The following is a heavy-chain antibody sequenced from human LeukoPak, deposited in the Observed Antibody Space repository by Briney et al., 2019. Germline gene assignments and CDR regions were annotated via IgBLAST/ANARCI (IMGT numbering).Heavy chain of an antibody. CDR3: ARGGYNKPPFWYFDL. V-gene: IGHV4-59*01. Sequence: AETLSLTCTVAGGSISRDYWSWVRQPPGKGLEWVGYIYYSGSTNYNPSLKSRVTISVDTSKNQFSLKLSSVTAADTAVYYCARGGYNKPPFWYFDLWGRGTLVTVSS. CDR2: IYYSGST. CDR1: GGSISRDY. J-gene: IGHJ2*01. D-gene: IGHD5-24*01.